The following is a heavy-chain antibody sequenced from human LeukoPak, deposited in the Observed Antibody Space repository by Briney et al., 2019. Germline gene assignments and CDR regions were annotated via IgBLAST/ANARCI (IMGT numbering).Heavy chain of an antibody. CDR1: GYTFTSYG. CDR2: ISAYNGDT. CDR3: AREDRIAARPIDY. D-gene: IGHD6-6*01. J-gene: IGHJ4*02. Sequence: ASVKVSCKASGYTFTSYGISWVRQAPGHGLVCRGWISAYNGDTNYAQKLQGRVTLRTDTSTSTAYMELRSMRSDDTAVYYCAREDRIAARPIDYWGQGTLVTVSS. V-gene: IGHV1-18*01.